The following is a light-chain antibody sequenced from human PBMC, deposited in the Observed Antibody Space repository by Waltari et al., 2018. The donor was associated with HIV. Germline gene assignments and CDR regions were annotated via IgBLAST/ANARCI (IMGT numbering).Light chain of an antibody. J-gene: IGLJ3*02. CDR2: KDT. Sequence: DLTQPPSVSVPPGQTATITCTGDAFTKRYGYWYQKKSGQAPVLLINKDTVRLSGIPERFSGSSSGTSLTLTINEVRAEDEAEYYCQSSDSSGVGFGVFGGGTKLTV. CDR1: AFTKRY. CDR3: QSSDSSGVGFGV. V-gene: IGLV3-25*03.